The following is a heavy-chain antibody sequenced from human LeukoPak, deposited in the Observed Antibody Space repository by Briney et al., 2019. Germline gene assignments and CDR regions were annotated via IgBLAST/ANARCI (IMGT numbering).Heavy chain of an antibody. CDR1: GFSFSSYA. Sequence: GGSLRLSCSASGFSFSSYAMSWVRQAPGKGLEWVSGISGSDGSTYYADSVKGRFTISRDNSKNTLYLQMNSLRAEDMAVYYCAKDGGQGADYWGQGTLVSVSS. CDR2: ISGSDGST. J-gene: IGHJ4*02. D-gene: IGHD3-16*01. V-gene: IGHV3-23*01. CDR3: AKDGGQGADY.